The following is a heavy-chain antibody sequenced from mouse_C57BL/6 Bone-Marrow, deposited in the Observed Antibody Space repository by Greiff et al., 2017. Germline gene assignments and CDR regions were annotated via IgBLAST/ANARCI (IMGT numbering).Heavy chain of an antibody. D-gene: IGHD4-1*01. CDR2: ISNKANGYTT. CDR3: ARYGPLPHPSWEDTMDY. J-gene: IGHJ4*01. CDR1: GFTFTDYY. V-gene: IGHV7-3*01. Sequence: EVQVVESGGGLVQPGGSLSLSCAASGFTFTDYYMSWVRQPPGKALEWLGFISNKANGYTTEYSASVKGRFTISRDNYQNILYLQMNALRADDSSTCNCARYGPLPHPSWEDTMDYWGQGTSVTVSS.